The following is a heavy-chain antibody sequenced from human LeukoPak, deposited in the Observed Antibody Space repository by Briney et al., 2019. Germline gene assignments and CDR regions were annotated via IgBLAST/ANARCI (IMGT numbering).Heavy chain of an antibody. CDR2: INHSGDT. V-gene: IGHV4-34*01. Sequence: SETLSLTCAVYGGSFSDYQWSWIRQPPGEGLEWIGEINHSGDTNYNPSLKSRVTISVGTSKNQFSLKVTSVTATDTAVYYCARGLIDGHNSHSLDYWAQGTLVTVSS. J-gene: IGHJ4*02. CDR3: ARGLIDGHNSHSLDY. CDR1: GGSFSDYQ. D-gene: IGHD5-24*01.